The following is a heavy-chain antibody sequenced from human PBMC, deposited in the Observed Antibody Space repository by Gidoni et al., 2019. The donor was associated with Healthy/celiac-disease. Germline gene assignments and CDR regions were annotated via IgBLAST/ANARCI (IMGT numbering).Heavy chain of an antibody. V-gene: IGHV1-46*01. J-gene: IGHJ4*02. Sequence: QVQLVQSGAEVKKPGASVKVSCKASGYTFTSYFMHWVRQAPGQGLEWMGIINPSGGATSYAQKFQGRVTMTRDTSTSTLYMELSSLRSEDTAVYYCATITGTTFDYWGQGTLVTVSS. CDR1: GYTFTSYF. CDR3: ATITGTTFDY. D-gene: IGHD1-20*01. CDR2: INPSGGAT.